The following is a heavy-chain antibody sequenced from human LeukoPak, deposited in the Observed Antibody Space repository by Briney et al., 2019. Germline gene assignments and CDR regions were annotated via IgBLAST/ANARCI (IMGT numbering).Heavy chain of an antibody. CDR1: GFTFSSYD. Sequence: PGGSLRLSCAASGFTFSSYDMHWVRQATGKGLEWVSAIGTAGDTYYPGSVKGRFTISRENAKNSLYLQMNSLRAEDTAVYYCARVPVGETSFDYWGQGTLVTVSS. D-gene: IGHD3-10*01. CDR3: ARVPVGETSFDY. J-gene: IGHJ4*02. V-gene: IGHV3-13*01. CDR2: IGTAGDT.